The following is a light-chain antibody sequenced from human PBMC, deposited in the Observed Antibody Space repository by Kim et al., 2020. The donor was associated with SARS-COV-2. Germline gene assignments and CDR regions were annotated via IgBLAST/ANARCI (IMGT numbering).Light chain of an antibody. J-gene: IGLJ2*01. Sequence: ALGQTVRITCQGDSLTKYDVSWYQQKPGQAPVLVISVEDNGPSGIPDRFSGSRSGNTGLLTITGAQAEDEADYYCNSRDSNNNVIFGGGTQLTVL. CDR2: VED. CDR1: SLTKYD. CDR3: NSRDSNNNVI. V-gene: IGLV3-19*01.